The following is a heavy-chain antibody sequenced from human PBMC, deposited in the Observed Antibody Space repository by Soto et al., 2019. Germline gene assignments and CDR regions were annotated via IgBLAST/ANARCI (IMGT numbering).Heavy chain of an antibody. Sequence: QEHLVQSGAEVKKPWASLTVTCQASGYFFSTYSVHWVRHAPGQALQWMGGIDPSDGSTIYAQQFQDRITLTSDKSARRVFFGLTSLTFADTAIYYCTMGVVTRQPPNPFYYGMDVWRQGTTVTVSS. V-gene: IGHV1-46*01. D-gene: IGHD6-13*01. CDR2: IDPSDGST. CDR1: GYFFSTYS. CDR3: TMGVVTRQPPNPFYYGMDV. J-gene: IGHJ6*02.